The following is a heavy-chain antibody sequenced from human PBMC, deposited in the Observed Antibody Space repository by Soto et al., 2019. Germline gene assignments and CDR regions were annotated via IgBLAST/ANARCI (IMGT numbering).Heavy chain of an antibody. J-gene: IGHJ3*02. CDR2: MSYHGSNT. Sequence: QVQLVESGGGVVQPGRSLRLSCAASGFTFSSYGMHWVRQAPGKGLEWVAVMSYHGSNTYYADSVKGRFTISRDNSKNTRYLQMNSLRTEDTAVYYWAKEYGRGGDWVVVGDAYDIWGQGTLVTVSS. CDR1: GFTFSSYG. D-gene: IGHD2-15*01. CDR3: AKEYGRGGDWVVVGDAYDI. V-gene: IGHV3-30*18.